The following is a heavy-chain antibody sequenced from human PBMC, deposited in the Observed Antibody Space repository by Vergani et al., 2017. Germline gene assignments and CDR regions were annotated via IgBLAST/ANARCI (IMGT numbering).Heavy chain of an antibody. CDR3: ARDRAGAARYWYFDL. D-gene: IGHD6-6*01. J-gene: IGHJ2*01. V-gene: IGHV3-48*01. CDR1: GFTFSSYS. Sequence: EVQLVESGGGLVQPGGSLRLSCAASGFTFSSYSMNWVRQAPGKVLEWVSYISSSSSTIYYADSVKGRFTISRDNAKNSLYLQMNSLRAEDTAVYYCARDRAGAARYWYFDLWGRGTLVTVSS. CDR2: ISSSSSTI.